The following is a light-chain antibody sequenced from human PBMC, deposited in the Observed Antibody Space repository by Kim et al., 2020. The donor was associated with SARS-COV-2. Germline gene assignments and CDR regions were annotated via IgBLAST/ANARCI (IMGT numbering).Light chain of an antibody. CDR1: QGIRDD. CDR2: AAS. J-gene: IGKJ2*01. CDR3: LQHTTYPYT. Sequence: DIQMTQSPSSLSASVGDRVTITCRASQGIRDDLAWYQQKPGKAPKRLIYAASSLQSGVPSRFSGSRSGTEFTLTISSLQPEDFATYFCLQHTTYPYTFGQGTNLEI. V-gene: IGKV1-17*01.